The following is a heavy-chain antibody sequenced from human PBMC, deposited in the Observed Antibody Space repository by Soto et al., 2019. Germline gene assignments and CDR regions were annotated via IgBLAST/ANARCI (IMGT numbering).Heavy chain of an antibody. V-gene: IGHV3-23*01. J-gene: IGHJ4*02. Sequence: GGSLRLSCAASGFTFSSYAMSWVRQAPGKGLEWVSAISGSGGSTYYADSVKGRFTISRDNSKNTLYLQMNSLRAEDTAVYYCAKALGYCSSTSCPYEGFFDYWGQGTLVTVSS. D-gene: IGHD2-2*01. CDR2: ISGSGGST. CDR3: AKALGYCSSTSCPYEGFFDY. CDR1: GFTFSSYA.